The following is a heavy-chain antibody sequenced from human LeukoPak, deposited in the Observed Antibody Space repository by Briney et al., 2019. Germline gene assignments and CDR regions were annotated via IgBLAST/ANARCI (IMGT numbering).Heavy chain of an antibody. D-gene: IGHD3-3*01. V-gene: IGHV3-30*04. Sequence: PGRSLRLSCAASGFTFSSYAMHWVRQAPGKGLEWVAVISYDGSNKYYADSVKGRFTISRDNSKNTLYLQMNSLRAEDTAVYYCANSARITIFGVVIGNSNFDYWGQGTLVTVSS. CDR1: GFTFSSYA. CDR2: ISYDGSNK. J-gene: IGHJ4*02. CDR3: ANSARITIFGVVIGNSNFDY.